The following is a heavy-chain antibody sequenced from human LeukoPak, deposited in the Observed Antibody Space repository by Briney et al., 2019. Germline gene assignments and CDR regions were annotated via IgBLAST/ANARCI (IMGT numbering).Heavy chain of an antibody. Sequence: PGGSLRLSCAASGFTFSSYAMSWVRQAPGKGLEWVSAISGSGGSTYYADSVKGRFTISRDNTKNTLYLQMNSLRAEDTAVYYCAKAIGDYVAFDIWGQGTMVTVSS. CDR1: GFTFSSYA. J-gene: IGHJ3*02. D-gene: IGHD4-17*01. V-gene: IGHV3-23*01. CDR3: AKAIGDYVAFDI. CDR2: ISGSGGST.